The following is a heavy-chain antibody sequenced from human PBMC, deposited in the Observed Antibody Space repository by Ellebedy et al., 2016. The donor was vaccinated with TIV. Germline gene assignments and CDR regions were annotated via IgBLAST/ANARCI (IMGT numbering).Heavy chain of an antibody. CDR2: ISADGRTI. V-gene: IGHV3-23*01. J-gene: IGHJ4*02. CDR3: AKGSSSGFSYDRLGFED. D-gene: IGHD3-22*01. CDR1: GFTFSSFA. Sequence: GESLKISCAASGFTFSSFAMHWVRQPPGKGLEWLSVISADGRTISQADSVKGRFTITRDNSKNTLYAQMNRLTTEDTAVYYCAKGSSSGFSYDRLGFEDWGQGTVVTVFS.